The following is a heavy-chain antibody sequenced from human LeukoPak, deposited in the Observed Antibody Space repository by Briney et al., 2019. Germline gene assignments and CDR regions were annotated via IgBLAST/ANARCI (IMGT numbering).Heavy chain of an antibody. J-gene: IGHJ6*02. V-gene: IGHV3-30*18. Sequence: GRSLRLSCAASGFTSSSYGMHWVRQAPGKGLEWVAVISYDGSNKYYADSVKGRFTISRDNSKNTLYLQMNSLRAEDTAVYYCAKEVVVAATGILYYYYGMDVWGQGTTVTVSS. CDR2: ISYDGSNK. D-gene: IGHD2-15*01. CDR3: AKEVVVAATGILYYYYGMDV. CDR1: GFTSSSYG.